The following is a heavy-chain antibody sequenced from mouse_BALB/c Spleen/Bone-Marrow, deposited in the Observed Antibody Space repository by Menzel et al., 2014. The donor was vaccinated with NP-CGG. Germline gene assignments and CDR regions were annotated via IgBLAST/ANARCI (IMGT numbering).Heavy chain of an antibody. V-gene: IGHV1-74*01. D-gene: IGHD2-1*01. J-gene: IGHJ3*01. CDR3: ARFGNYEGFAY. CDR1: GYSFTNYW. Sequence: VQLRQSGAELVRPGASVKLSCKASGYSFTNYWMNWVKQRPGQGLEWIGMIHPSDSETRLNQKFKDKATLTVDKSSSTAYIQLTSPTSEDSAVYYCARFGNYEGFAYWGQGTLVTVSA. CDR2: IHPSDSET.